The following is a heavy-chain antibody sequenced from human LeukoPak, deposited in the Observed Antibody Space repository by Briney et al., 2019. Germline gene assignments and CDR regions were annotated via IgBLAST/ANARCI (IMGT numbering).Heavy chain of an antibody. V-gene: IGHV1-69*05. CDR1: GGTFSSYA. J-gene: IGHJ3*02. Sequence: SVKVSCKASGGTFSSYAISWVRQAPGQGLEWMGGIIPIFGTANYAQKFQGRVTITTDESTSTAYMELSSLRSEDTAVYYCARKSGSWHAFDIWGQGTMVTVSS. CDR2: IIPIFGTA. D-gene: IGHD1-26*01. CDR3: ARKSGSWHAFDI.